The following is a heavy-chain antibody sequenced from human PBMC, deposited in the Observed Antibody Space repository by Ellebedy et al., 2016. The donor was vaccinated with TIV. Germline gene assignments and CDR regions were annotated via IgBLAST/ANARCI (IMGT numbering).Heavy chain of an antibody. Sequence: AASVKVSCKASAYTFTTYGIIWLRQPPGQGLVWMGRIIPIVGIANYAKKFQGRVTITADKFTSTAYMELSSLRSEDTAAYHCARDNGIAARVERYYGMDVWGQGTTVTVSS. J-gene: IGHJ6*02. CDR2: IIPIVGIA. V-gene: IGHV1-69*04. CDR3: ARDNGIAARVERYYGMDV. CDR1: AYTFTTYG. D-gene: IGHD6-6*01.